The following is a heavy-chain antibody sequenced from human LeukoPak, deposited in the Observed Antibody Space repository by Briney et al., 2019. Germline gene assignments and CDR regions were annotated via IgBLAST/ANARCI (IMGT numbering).Heavy chain of an antibody. Sequence: GRSLRLSCAASGFTFSSYAMHWVRQAPGKGLEWVAVISYDGSNKYYADSVKGRFTISRDNSKNTLYLQMNSLRAEDTAVYYCARVKVTMVRGVIRHYYYYYMDVWGKGTTVTVSS. CDR1: GFTFSSYA. CDR3: ARVKVTMVRGVIRHYYYYYMDV. D-gene: IGHD3-10*01. CDR2: ISYDGSNK. J-gene: IGHJ6*03. V-gene: IGHV3-30*04.